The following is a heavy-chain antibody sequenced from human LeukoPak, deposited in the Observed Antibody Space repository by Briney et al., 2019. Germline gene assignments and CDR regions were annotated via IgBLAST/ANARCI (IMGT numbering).Heavy chain of an antibody. J-gene: IGHJ4*02. CDR3: ARGAQFYYDTSGYFDY. Sequence: SETLSLTCTVSGGSISSPSYSWSWIRQSAGKGLEWIGYISHTGGTLDNPSLTSRVTMSLDRSRSQFSLRLSSVTAADTAVYYCARGAQFYYDTSGYFDYWGQGILVTVSS. D-gene: IGHD3-22*01. V-gene: IGHV4-30-2*06. CDR2: ISHTGGT. CDR1: GGSISSPSYS.